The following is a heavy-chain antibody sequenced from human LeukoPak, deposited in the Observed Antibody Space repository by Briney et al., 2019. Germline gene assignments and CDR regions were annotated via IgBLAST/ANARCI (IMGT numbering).Heavy chain of an antibody. J-gene: IGHJ4*02. Sequence: SETLSLTCAVYGGSFSGYYWSWIRQPPGKGLEWIGSIYYSGSTYYNPSLKSRVTISVDTSKNQFSLKLSSVTAADTAVYYCARVKYSSGWYFDYWGQGTLVTVSS. CDR1: GGSFSGYY. D-gene: IGHD6-19*01. V-gene: IGHV4-34*01. CDR2: IYYSGST. CDR3: ARVKYSSGWYFDY.